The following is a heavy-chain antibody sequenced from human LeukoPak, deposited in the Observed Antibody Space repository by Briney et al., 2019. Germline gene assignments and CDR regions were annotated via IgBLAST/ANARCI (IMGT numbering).Heavy chain of an antibody. J-gene: IGHJ3*02. Sequence: ASVKVSCKASGYTFTSYGISWVRQAPGQGLEWMGWMNPNSGNTGYAQKFQGRVTMTRDMSTSTVYMELSSLRSEDTAVYYCARGGTVTTSDAFDIWGQGTMVTVSS. CDR3: ARGGTVTTSDAFDI. CDR2: MNPNSGNT. CDR1: GYTFTSYG. D-gene: IGHD4-17*01. V-gene: IGHV1-8*02.